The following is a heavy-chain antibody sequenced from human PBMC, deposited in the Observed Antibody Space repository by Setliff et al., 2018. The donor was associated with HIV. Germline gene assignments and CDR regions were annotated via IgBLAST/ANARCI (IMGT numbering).Heavy chain of an antibody. D-gene: IGHD2-21*02. CDR2: INFSGTT. Sequence: SETLSLTCGVFRGPFSGYFWSWIRQSPGRGLEWIGEINFSGTTNYNPSLKSRVTISIDTSKEQFSLELSSATAADTAVYYCATLDHSGGNFLAYWGQGSLVT. CDR3: ATLDHSGGNFLAY. J-gene: IGHJ4*02. V-gene: IGHV4-34*01. CDR1: RGPFSGYF.